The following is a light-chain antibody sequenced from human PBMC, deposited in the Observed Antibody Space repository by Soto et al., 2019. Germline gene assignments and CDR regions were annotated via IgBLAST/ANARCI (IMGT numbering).Light chain of an antibody. CDR2: EVT. CDR1: SSDVGSYDY. V-gene: IGLV2-8*01. Sequence: QSVLTQPPSASGSPGQSVTISCTGTSSDVGSYDYVSWYQQHPGEAPKLMIYEVTKRPSGVPDRFSGSKSGNTASLTVSGLQAEDEADYYCSSYVNTNTFVFGCGTKVTVL. J-gene: IGLJ1*01. CDR3: SSYVNTNTFV.